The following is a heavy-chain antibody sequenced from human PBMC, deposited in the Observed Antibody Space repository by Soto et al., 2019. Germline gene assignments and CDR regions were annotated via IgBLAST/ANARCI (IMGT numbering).Heavy chain of an antibody. D-gene: IGHD3-22*01. J-gene: IGHJ3*02. Sequence: SETLSLTCTVSGGSISSGGYYWSWIRQHPGKGLEWIGYIYYSGSTYYNPSLKSRVTISVDTSKNQFSLKLSSVTAADTAVYYCARDNGNDNSYAFDIWGQGTMVTVS. CDR2: IYYSGST. CDR3: ARDNGNDNSYAFDI. V-gene: IGHV4-31*03. CDR1: GGSISSGGYY.